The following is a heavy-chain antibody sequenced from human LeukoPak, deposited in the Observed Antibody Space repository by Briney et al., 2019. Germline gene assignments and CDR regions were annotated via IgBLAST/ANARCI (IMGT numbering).Heavy chain of an antibody. D-gene: IGHD2-2*01. CDR1: GYTFTSYG. CDR3: ARVADPSKYQLPTSRSTWFDP. Sequence: ASVKVSCKASGYTFTSYGISWVRQAPGQGLEWMGWISAYNGNTNYAQKLQGRVTMTTDTSTSTAYMELRSLRSDDTAVYYCARVADPSKYQLPTSRSTWFDPWGQGNLVTVSS. V-gene: IGHV1-18*01. CDR2: ISAYNGNT. J-gene: IGHJ5*02.